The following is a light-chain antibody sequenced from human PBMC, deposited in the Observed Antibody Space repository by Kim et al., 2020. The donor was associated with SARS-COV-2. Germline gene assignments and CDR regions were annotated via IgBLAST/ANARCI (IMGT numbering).Light chain of an antibody. CDR1: SSDVGGYNY. Sequence: QSCTLSCTGTSSDVGGYNYVSWYQQHPGKAPELMIYEVSKRPSGVPDRFSGSKSGNTASLTVSGLQAEDEADYYCSSYAGSNNFEVFGGGTQLTVL. CDR2: EVS. J-gene: IGLJ3*02. CDR3: SSYAGSNNFEV. V-gene: IGLV2-8*01.